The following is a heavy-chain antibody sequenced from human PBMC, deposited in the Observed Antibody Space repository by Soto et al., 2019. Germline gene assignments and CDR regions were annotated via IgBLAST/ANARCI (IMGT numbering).Heavy chain of an antibody. CDR3: ARGRANYYDSSGYYNDYFDY. V-gene: IGHV3-48*01. CDR1: GFTFSSYS. CDR2: ISSSSSTI. Sequence: SLRLSCAASGFTFSSYSMKWVRQAPGKGLEWVSYISSSSSTIYYADSVKGRFTISRDNAKNSLYLQMNSLRAEDTAVYYCARGRANYYDSSGYYNDYFDYWGQGTLVTVSS. D-gene: IGHD3-22*01. J-gene: IGHJ4*02.